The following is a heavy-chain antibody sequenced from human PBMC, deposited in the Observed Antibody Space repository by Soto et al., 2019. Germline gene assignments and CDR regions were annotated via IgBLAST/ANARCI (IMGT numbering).Heavy chain of an antibody. D-gene: IGHD1-7*01. Sequence: GGSLRLSCAASGFTFSDYYMSWIRQAPGKGLEWLSHISGSGSTIYYADSVKGRFTISRDNAKNSLYLQMNSLRAEDTAVYYCGRDTNWKYADYWGQGTLVTVSS. V-gene: IGHV3-11*01. CDR2: ISGSGSTI. CDR3: GRDTNWKYADY. CDR1: GFTFSDYY. J-gene: IGHJ4*02.